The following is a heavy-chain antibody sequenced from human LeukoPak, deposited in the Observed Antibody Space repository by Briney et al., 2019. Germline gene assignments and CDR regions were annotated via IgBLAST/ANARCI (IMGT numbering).Heavy chain of an antibody. V-gene: IGHV3-30-3*01. CDR1: GFTFDSFT. J-gene: IGHJ4*02. D-gene: IGHD2-15*01. CDR2: ISYDGNSE. CDR3: AAEYCGGGFCYTRHSGHDY. Sequence: GGSLRLSCTASGFTFDSFTMHWVRQGPGRGLEWVAVISYDGNSEYYAESVKCRFTISRDSSRNTLYLQMNNLRVEDTAVYYCAAEYCGGGFCYTRHSGHDYWGQGTLVTVSS.